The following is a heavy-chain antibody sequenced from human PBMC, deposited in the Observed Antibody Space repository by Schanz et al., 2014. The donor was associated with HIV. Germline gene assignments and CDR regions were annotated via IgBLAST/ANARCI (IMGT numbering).Heavy chain of an antibody. CDR2: IKQDESEK. CDR1: GFTLSGYW. D-gene: IGHD3-16*01. CDR3: ARDGGEV. V-gene: IGHV3-7*01. Sequence: EVQLLESGGGLVQPGGSLRLSCAASGFTLSGYWMSWVRQAPGKRLEWVANIKQDESEKYYADSVKGRFTISRDNAKNSLFLQMESLRAEDTAVYYCARDGGEVWGQGTTVTVSS. J-gene: IGHJ6*02.